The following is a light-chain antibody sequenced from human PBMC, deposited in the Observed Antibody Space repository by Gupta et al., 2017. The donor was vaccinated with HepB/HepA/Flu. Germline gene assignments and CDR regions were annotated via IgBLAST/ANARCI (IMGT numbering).Light chain of an antibody. V-gene: IGLV1-47*02. CDR3: AAWDNSLSGYV. Sequence: QSVLPQPPSASGTPVQSVTIPCSGSSSNVGRDNVYWYQQLPGTAPKLLIYNDEQRPSRVPDRFSGSKSGTAASLAISGLRSEDEADYYCAAWDNSLSGYVFGTGTWVTVL. J-gene: IGLJ1*01. CDR2: NDE. CDR1: SSNVGRDN.